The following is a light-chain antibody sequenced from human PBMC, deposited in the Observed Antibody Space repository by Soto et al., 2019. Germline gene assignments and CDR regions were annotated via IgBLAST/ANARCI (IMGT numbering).Light chain of an antibody. V-gene: IGKV1-5*01. Sequence: IKMTQSPYTLSASFRDRVTITFRASQSVISWVAWYQQKPGKAPKLLISDASTLDTGVPSRFSGSGSETEFTLTISSLQPDDFATYYCQQYHRFFSFGPGTKVDIK. CDR2: DAS. CDR1: QSVISW. CDR3: QQYHRFFS. J-gene: IGKJ3*01.